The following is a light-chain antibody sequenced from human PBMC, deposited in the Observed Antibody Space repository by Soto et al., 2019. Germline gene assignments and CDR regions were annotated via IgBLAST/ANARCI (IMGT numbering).Light chain of an antibody. CDR1: QSVSSN. V-gene: IGKV3-15*01. CDR3: QQYNNWPLT. J-gene: IGKJ4*01. CDR2: GAS. Sequence: EIVMTQSPATLSVSPGERATLSCRASQSVSSNLAWYQQKPGQAPRLLIYGASTRATGIPARFSGSGSGTEFTRTISSLQSEDFAVYYCQQYNNWPLTFGGGTKVEFK.